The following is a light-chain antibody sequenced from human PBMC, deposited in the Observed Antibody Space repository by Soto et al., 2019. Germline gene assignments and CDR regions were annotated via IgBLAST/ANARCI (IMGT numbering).Light chain of an antibody. V-gene: IGLV1-44*01. CDR1: SSTIGSNF. J-gene: IGLJ2*01. CDR3: ATWDDRLNGVI. CDR2: SNN. Sequence: QPVLTQPPSASGTPGQRVTISCSGSSSTIGSNFVNWYQQLPRTAPKLLIYSNNQRPSGVPDRFSGSKSGTSASLAISGLQSEDEADYYCATWDDRLNGVIFGGGTKLTVL.